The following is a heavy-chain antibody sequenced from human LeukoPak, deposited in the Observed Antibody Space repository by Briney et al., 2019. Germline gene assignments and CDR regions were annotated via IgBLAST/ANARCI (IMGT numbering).Heavy chain of an antibody. J-gene: IGHJ6*02. D-gene: IGHD3-10*01. V-gene: IGHV1-18*01. CDR1: SYSFITYG. Sequence: GASVKVSFKASSYSFITYGISWVRQAPGQGLEWMGWISTYNGNTNYAQKFQGRVTMTTDTSTSTAYMELRSLTSGDTAVYYCARDSEYYGGSGYYYYHGMDVWGQGTTVTVSS. CDR2: ISTYNGNT. CDR3: ARDSEYYGGSGYYYYHGMDV.